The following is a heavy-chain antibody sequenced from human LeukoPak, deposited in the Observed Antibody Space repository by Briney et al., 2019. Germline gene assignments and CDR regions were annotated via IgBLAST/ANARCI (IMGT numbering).Heavy chain of an antibody. D-gene: IGHD6-19*01. CDR3: ARVQWLDYYGMDV. J-gene: IGHJ6*02. CDR1: GGSLSSYY. Sequence: SETLSLTCTVSGGSLSSYYWSWLRQPPGKGLEWIGYIYYSGSTNYNPSLKSRVTISVDTSKNQFSLKLSSVTAADTAVYYCARVQWLDYYGMDVWGQGTTVTVSS. CDR2: IYYSGST. V-gene: IGHV4-59*01.